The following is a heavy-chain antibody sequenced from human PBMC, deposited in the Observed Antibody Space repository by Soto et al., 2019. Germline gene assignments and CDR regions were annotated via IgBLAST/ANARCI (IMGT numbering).Heavy chain of an antibody. CDR3: AREMECCSGGSGD. Sequence: EVQLVESGGGPVKPGGSLRLSCAASGFTFSSYSMNWVRQAPGKGLEWVSSISSSSSYIYYADSVKGRFTISRDNAKNSLYRQMNSLRAEDTAVYYCAREMECCSGGSGDWGQGTLVTVSS. J-gene: IGHJ4*02. V-gene: IGHV3-21*01. D-gene: IGHD2-15*01. CDR1: GFTFSSYS. CDR2: ISSSSSYI.